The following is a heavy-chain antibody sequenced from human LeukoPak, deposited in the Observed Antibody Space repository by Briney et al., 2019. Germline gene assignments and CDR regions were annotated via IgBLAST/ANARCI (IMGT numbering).Heavy chain of an antibody. Sequence: GGSLRLSCAASGFTFSDYYMSWIRQAPGKGLEWVSYISTSGRTIYYADSVKGRFTISRDNAKNSLYLQMNSLRAEDTAVYYCARSARRDGYNFDYYYMDVWGKGTTVTISS. J-gene: IGHJ6*03. CDR3: ARSARRDGYNFDYYYMDV. V-gene: IGHV3-11*01. CDR2: ISTSGRTI. CDR1: GFTFSDYY. D-gene: IGHD5-24*01.